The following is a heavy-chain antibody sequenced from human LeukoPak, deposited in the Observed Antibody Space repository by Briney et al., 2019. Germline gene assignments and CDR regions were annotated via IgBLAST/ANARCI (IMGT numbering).Heavy chain of an antibody. V-gene: IGHV3-48*04. CDR2: ISWNSGSI. CDR3: AELGITMIGGV. J-gene: IGHJ6*04. Sequence: GGSLRLSYAGSGFTFSSYWMSWVRQAPGKGLEWVSGISWNSGSIGYADSVKGRFTISRDNAKNSLYLQMNSLRAEDTAVYYCAELGITMIGGVWGKGTTVTISS. CDR1: GFTFSSYW. D-gene: IGHD3-10*02.